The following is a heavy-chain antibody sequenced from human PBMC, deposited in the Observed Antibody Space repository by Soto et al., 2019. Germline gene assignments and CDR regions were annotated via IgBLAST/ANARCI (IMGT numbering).Heavy chain of an antibody. D-gene: IGHD3-22*01. CDR2: INHSGST. CDR3: ARVYYDSSGYYQRVYFDY. CDR1: GGSFSGYY. Sequence: ASETLSLTCAVYGGSFSGYYWSWIRQPPGKGLEWIGEINHSGSTNYNPSLKSRVTISVDTSKNQFSLKLSSVTAADTAVYYCARVYYDSSGYYQRVYFDYWGQGTLVTVSS. J-gene: IGHJ4*02. V-gene: IGHV4-34*01.